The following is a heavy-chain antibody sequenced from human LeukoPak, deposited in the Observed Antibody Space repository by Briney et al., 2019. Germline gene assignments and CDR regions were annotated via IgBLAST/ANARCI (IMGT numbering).Heavy chain of an antibody. CDR3: AKAHDYGDYVLMGFALIQH. CDR1: GYTFSNFD. D-gene: IGHD4-17*01. Sequence: ASVKVSCKASGYTFSNFDINWVRQATGQGLEWMGWMNPHSGNTGYSQKFQGRVTITKNSSISTAYMELSSLTSEDTAVYYCAKAHDYGDYVLMGFALIQHWGQGTLVTVSS. CDR2: MNPHSGNT. V-gene: IGHV1-8*03. J-gene: IGHJ1*01.